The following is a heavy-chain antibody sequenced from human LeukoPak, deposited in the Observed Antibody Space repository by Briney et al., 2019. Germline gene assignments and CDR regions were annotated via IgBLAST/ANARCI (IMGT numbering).Heavy chain of an antibody. CDR3: ARIIVGATGIDY. D-gene: IGHD1-26*01. Sequence: GGSLRLSCAASGFTVSSNYMSWVRQAPGKGLEWVSVIYSGGSTYYADSVKGRFTISRVNSKNTLYLQMNSPRAEDTAVYYCARIIVGATGIDYWGQGTLVTVSS. J-gene: IGHJ4*02. CDR2: IYSGGST. CDR1: GFTVSSNY. V-gene: IGHV3-53*01.